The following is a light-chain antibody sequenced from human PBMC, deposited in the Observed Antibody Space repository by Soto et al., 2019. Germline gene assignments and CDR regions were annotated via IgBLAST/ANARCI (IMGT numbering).Light chain of an antibody. J-gene: IGKJ4*01. CDR1: QSVSYN. Sequence: EIGMTQSPATLSVSPGETATLSCRASQSVSYNFAWYQQKPGQGPRLLLYGAFTRATGIPATFSGSGSGTEFTLTISSLQSEDFAVYYCEQYKNWPPLTFGGGTKVEIK. CDR2: GAF. V-gene: IGKV3-15*01. CDR3: EQYKNWPPLT.